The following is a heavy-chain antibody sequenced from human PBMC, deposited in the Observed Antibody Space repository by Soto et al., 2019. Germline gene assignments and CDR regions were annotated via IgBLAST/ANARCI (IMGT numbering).Heavy chain of an antibody. Sequence: GGSLRLSCAASGFTFSSYWMSWVRQAPGKGLEWVAKIKQDGSEKYYVDSVKGRFTISRDNAKNSLYLQMNSLRAEDTAVYYCARGPVPGGKWLVHVWGQGTLVTVSS. D-gene: IGHD6-19*01. CDR1: GFTFSSYW. J-gene: IGHJ4*02. V-gene: IGHV3-7*01. CDR3: ARGPVPGGKWLVHV. CDR2: IKQDGSEK.